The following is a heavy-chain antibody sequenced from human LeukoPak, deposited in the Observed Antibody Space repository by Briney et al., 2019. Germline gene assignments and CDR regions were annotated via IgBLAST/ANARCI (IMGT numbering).Heavy chain of an antibody. V-gene: IGHV4-39*01. J-gene: IGHJ4*02. CDR3: ATPKRYSGSYYLSD. D-gene: IGHD1-26*01. CDR2: IYYSGTT. CDR1: GGSISSSSYY. Sequence: PSETLSLTCTVSGGSISSSSYYWGWIRQPPGKGLEWIGGIYYSGTTYYNPSLKSRVTISVDTSKNQFSLKLSSVTAADTAVYYCATPKRYSGSYYLSDWGQGTLVTVSS.